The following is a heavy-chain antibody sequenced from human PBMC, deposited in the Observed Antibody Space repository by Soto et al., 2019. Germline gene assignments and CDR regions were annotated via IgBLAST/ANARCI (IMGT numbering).Heavy chain of an antibody. V-gene: IGHV3-23*01. D-gene: IGHD1-20*01. CDR3: ATVHNTSRSFDY. CDR2: TGISGRTT. Sequence: LRLSCAASGFTVTTYAMSWVRQAPGKGLEWVSTTGISGRTTYYADSAKGRFTVSRDDSKNTLDLQMSNLRAEDTAVYYCATVHNTSRSFDYWGQGTLVTVSS. CDR1: GFTVTTYA. J-gene: IGHJ4*02.